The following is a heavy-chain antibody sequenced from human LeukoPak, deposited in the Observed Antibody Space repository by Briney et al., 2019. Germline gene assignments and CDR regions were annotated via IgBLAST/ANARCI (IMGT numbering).Heavy chain of an antibody. CDR2: INPSGGST. V-gene: IGHV1-46*01. J-gene: IGHJ4*02. CDR1: GYTFITYG. D-gene: IGHD3-10*01. CDR3: ARYGGSGSYYGY. Sequence: ASVKVSCKASGYTFITYGISWVRQAPGQGLEWMGIINPSGGSTSYAQKFQGRVTMTRDTSMSAVYMELSSLRYEDTAVYYCARYGGSGSYYGYWGQGTLVTVSS.